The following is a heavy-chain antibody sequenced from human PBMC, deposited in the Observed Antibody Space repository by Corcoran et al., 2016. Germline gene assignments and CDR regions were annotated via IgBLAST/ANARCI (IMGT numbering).Heavy chain of an antibody. CDR1: GFTFSSYG. CDR3: ARAHIVVVPAAIQGGVGMDV. J-gene: IGHJ6*02. Sequence: QVQRVESGGGVVQPGRSLRLSGAASGFTFSSYGMHWVRQAPGKGLEWVAVIWYDGSNKYYADSVKGRFTISRDNSKNTLYLQMNSLRAEDTEVYYGARAHIVVVPAAIQGGVGMDVWGQGTTVTVSS. CDR2: IWYDGSNK. V-gene: IGHV3-33*01. D-gene: IGHD2-2*02.